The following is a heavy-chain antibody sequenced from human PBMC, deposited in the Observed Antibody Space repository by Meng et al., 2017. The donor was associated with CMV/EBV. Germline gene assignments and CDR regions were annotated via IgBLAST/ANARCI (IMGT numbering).Heavy chain of an antibody. V-gene: IGHV1-2*02. CDR1: GYTFTSYY. Sequence: ASVKVSCKASGYTFTSYYMHWVRQAPGQGLEWMGWINPNSGDAHYAQKFQGRVTMTRDTSISTAYMEVSSLRSDDTAVYYCARVGETIFGVVTHLDHWGQGTLVTVSS. CDR2: INPNSGDA. J-gene: IGHJ4*02. D-gene: IGHD3-3*01. CDR3: ARVGETIFGVVTHLDH.